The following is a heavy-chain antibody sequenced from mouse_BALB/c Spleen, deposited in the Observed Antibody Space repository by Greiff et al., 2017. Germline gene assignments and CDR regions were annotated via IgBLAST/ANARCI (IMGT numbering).Heavy chain of an antibody. CDR1: GFTFSSYT. J-gene: IGHJ3*01. CDR3: TREPSYGNYEAY. D-gene: IGHD2-10*01. Sequence: EVQLVESGGGLVKPGGSLKLSCAASGFTFSSYTMSWVRQTPEKRLEWVATISSGGSYTYYPDSVKGRFTISRDNAKNTLYLQMSSLKSEDTAMYYCTREPSYGNYEAYWGQGTLVTVSA. CDR2: ISSGGSYT. V-gene: IGHV5-6-4*01.